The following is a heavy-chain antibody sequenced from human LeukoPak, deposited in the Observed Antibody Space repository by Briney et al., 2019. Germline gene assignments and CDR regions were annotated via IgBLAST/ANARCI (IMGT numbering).Heavy chain of an antibody. CDR1: GFTVSNNY. Sequence: QAGGSLRLSCAASGFTVSNNYISWVRQAPGKGLEWVSLIYTSGSTYYADSVKGRFTISRDNAKNSLYLQMNSLRAEDTAVYYCASILLYCSSTSCYSPSFDYWGQGTLVAVSS. D-gene: IGHD2-2*02. CDR3: ASILLYCSSTSCYSPSFDY. CDR2: IYTSGST. V-gene: IGHV3-53*01. J-gene: IGHJ4*02.